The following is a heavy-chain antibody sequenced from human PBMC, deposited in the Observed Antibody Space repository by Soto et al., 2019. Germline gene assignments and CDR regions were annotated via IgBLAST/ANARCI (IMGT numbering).Heavy chain of an antibody. D-gene: IGHD6-19*01. J-gene: IGHJ4*02. V-gene: IGHV4-31*03. CDR2: IYYSGST. CDR1: GGSISSGGYY. Sequence: QVQLQESGPGLVKPSQTLSLTCTVSGGSISSGGYYWSWIRQHPGKGLEWIGYIYYSGSTYYNPSLKGRVTISVDTSKNHFSLKLSSVTAADTAVYYCARVAGAGTGSGLNHEFDYWGQGTLVTVSS. CDR3: ARVAGAGTGSGLNHEFDY.